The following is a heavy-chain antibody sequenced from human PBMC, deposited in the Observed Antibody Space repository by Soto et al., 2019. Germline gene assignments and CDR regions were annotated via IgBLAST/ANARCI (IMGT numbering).Heavy chain of an antibody. J-gene: IGHJ3*02. CDR2: IYWDDDK. CDR1: GFSLSTSGVG. V-gene: IGHV2-5*02. CDR3: AHRRSVTSYCSSTSCHPSNDAFDI. D-gene: IGHD2-2*01. Sequence: SGPTLVKPTQTLTLTCTFSGFSLSTSGVGVGWIRQPPGKALEWLALIYWDDDKRYSPSLKSRLTITKDTSKNQVVLTMTNMDPVDTATYYCAHRRSVTSYCSSTSCHPSNDAFDIWGQGTMVTVSS.